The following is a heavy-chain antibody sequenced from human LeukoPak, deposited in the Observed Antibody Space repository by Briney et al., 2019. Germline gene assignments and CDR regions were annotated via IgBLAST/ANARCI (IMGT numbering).Heavy chain of an antibody. V-gene: IGHV3-30*04. D-gene: IGHD6-19*01. CDR2: ISTDGTNK. CDR1: GFTFSAYA. J-gene: IGHJ6*03. CDR3: ARAGTCGWREPLYYYDCYMDV. Sequence: GGSLRLSCAASGFTFSAYAIHWVRQAPGKGLEWVALISTDGTNKFYADSVKGRFTISRDNSKNTLYLQLSSLGADDAAVYYCARAGTCGWREPLYYYDCYMDVWGRGTSVTVSS.